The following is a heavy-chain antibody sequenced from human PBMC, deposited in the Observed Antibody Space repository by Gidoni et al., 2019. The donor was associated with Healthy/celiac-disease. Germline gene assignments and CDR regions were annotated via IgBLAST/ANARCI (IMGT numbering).Heavy chain of an antibody. V-gene: IGHV4-39*01. J-gene: IGHJ5*02. CDR1: GGSISSSSYY. CDR2: IYYSGST. Sequence: QLQLQESGPGLVKPSETLSLTCTVSGGSISSSSYYWGWIRQPPGKGLEWIGSIYYSGSTYYNPSLKSRVTISVDTSKNQCSLKLSSVTAADTAVYYCARQLYYYDSSPNWFDPWGQGTLVTVSS. CDR3: ARQLYYYDSSPNWFDP. D-gene: IGHD3-22*01.